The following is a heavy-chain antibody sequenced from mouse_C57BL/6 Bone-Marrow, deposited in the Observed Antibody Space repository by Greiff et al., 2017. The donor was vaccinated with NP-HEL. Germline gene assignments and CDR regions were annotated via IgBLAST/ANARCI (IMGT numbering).Heavy chain of an antibody. CDR3: TYLANFMDY. CDR2: IDPETGGT. V-gene: IGHV1-15*01. J-gene: IGHJ4*01. CDR1: GYTFTDYE. Sequence: QVQLQQSGAELVRPGASVTLSCKASGYTFTDYEMHWVKQTPVHGLEWIGAIDPETGGTAYNQKFKGKAILTADQSSSTAYMELRSLTSDDSAVYYCTYLANFMDYWGQGTSVTVSS. D-gene: IGHD1-1*01.